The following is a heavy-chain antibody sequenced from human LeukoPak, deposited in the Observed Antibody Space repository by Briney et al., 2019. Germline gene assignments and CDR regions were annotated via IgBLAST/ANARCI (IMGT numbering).Heavy chain of an antibody. Sequence: PGGSLRLSCAASGFTFSNYAMNWVRQAPGKGLEWVSAISGSGGSTYYADCVKGHFTISRDNSKNTLYLQMNSLRAEDTAVYYCARPIAVAGGYGGQGTLVTVSS. CDR2: ISGSGGST. V-gene: IGHV3-23*01. D-gene: IGHD6-19*01. CDR1: GFTFSNYA. CDR3: ARPIAVAGGY. J-gene: IGHJ4*02.